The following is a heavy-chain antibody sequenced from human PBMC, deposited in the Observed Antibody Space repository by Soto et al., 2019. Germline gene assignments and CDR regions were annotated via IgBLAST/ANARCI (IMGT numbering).Heavy chain of an antibody. CDR2: ISNRGDT. V-gene: IGHV3-66*01. D-gene: IGHD2-15*01. CDR3: AREPRYCRGGSCSITGDAYDI. CDR1: GFIVSDTY. Sequence: ESGGGLVQPGGSLRLSCTASGFIVSDTYVNWVRQAPGKGLEWVSVISNRGDTHYADSVRGRFGLSRDISDNTLHLQMNNLRVEDTAVYYCAREPRYCRGGSCSITGDAYDIWGQGTMVTVSS. J-gene: IGHJ3*02.